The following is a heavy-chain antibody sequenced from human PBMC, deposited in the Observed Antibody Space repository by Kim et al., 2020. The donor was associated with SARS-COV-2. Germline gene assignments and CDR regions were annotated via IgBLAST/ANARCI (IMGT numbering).Heavy chain of an antibody. J-gene: IGHJ4*02. CDR3: AREQGAVAGMSY. V-gene: IGHV3-66*01. D-gene: IGHD6-19*01. Sequence: YYADSVKGKFTISRDNSKNTLYLQMNSLRAEDTAVYYCAREQGAVAGMSYWGQGTLVTVSS.